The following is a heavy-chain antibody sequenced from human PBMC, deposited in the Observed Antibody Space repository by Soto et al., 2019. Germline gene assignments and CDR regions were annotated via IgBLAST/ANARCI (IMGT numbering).Heavy chain of an antibody. D-gene: IGHD2-15*01. CDR3: ARPCSTAGSCYGRFDS. CDR2: ISSDGSRI. V-gene: IGHV3-74*03. CDR1: GFTFNSYW. Sequence: EVQLVESGGGLVQPGGSLRLSCTASGFTFNSYWMHWVRQAPGKGLVWVSRISSDGSRISYEDTVKGRFTISRDNAGNTLYLQMRSLRAEHTAVYYCARPCSTAGSCYGRFDSWGLGTLGTVSS. J-gene: IGHJ5*01.